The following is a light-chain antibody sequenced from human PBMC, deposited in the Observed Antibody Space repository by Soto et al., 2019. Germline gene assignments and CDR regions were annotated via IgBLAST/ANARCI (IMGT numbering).Light chain of an antibody. V-gene: IGKV1-27*01. CDR3: QNYNSVPFT. CDR2: GAS. J-gene: IGKJ3*01. CDR1: QGIGTY. Sequence: DIQMTQSPSSLSAPVGDRVTITCRASQGIGTYLAWYQQKPGRVPQLLIYGASTLQSGVPSRFSGSGSGTDFTLTISSLKPEDVATYYCQNYNSVPFTFGPGTKVDI.